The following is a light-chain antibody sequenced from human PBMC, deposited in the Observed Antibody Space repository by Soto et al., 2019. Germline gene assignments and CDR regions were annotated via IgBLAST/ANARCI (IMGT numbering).Light chain of an antibody. CDR2: DAS. J-gene: IGKJ1*01. V-gene: IGKV3-11*01. CDR3: QQRSNWPRT. CDR1: QSVDIN. Sequence: EIVMTQSPATLSVSPGERATLSCRASQSVDINLAWYQQKPGQAPRLLIYDASNRATGIPARFSGSGSGTDFTLTISSLEPEDFALYYCQQRSNWPRTFGQGTKVDIK.